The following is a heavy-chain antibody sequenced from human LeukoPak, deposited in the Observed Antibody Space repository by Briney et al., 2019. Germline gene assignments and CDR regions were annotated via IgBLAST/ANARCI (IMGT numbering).Heavy chain of an antibody. J-gene: IGHJ4*02. D-gene: IGHD2-2*01. CDR2: ISAYNGDT. CDR1: GDTFTNYG. CDR3: AIVEAYSTRTSCHDY. Sequence: AASVKVSCKASGDTFTNYGITGVRQAPGQGLEWMGWISAYNGDTIYAQKLQGRVTMTTDTSTSTAYMELRSLRSDDTAVYYCAIVEAYSTRTSCHDYWGQGTLVTVSS. V-gene: IGHV1-18*01.